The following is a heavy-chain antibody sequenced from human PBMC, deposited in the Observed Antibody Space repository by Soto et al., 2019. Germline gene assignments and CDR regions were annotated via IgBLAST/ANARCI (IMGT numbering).Heavy chain of an antibody. CDR3: LNKRIAPGAHAYDFDD. V-gene: IGHV3-30*03. Sequence: PAGSLRLSCTPSGFTFRNYGLHWVRQAPGKGLEWVALISYDGDNKYYTHSARGRFTVSRDNFKNTLFLQMDSLRPEDTAVYYCLNKRIAPGAHAYDFDDWGQGTMVTVSS. J-gene: IGHJ4*02. D-gene: IGHD2-8*02. CDR1: GFTFRNYG. CDR2: ISYDGDNK.